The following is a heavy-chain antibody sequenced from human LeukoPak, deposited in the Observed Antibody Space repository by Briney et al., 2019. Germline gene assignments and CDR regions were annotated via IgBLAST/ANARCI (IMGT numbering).Heavy chain of an antibody. CDR1: GFTFSSYS. J-gene: IGHJ4*02. CDR3: ASRPYCSSSACYDF. D-gene: IGHD2-2*01. V-gene: IGHV3-7*01. Sequence: GGSLRLSCAASGFTFSSYSMNWVRQAPGKGLEWVAHIKQDGSEKYYVDSVRGRFTIYRDNAKNSLYLQMNSLRAEDTAVYYCASRPYCSSSACYDFWGQGTLVTVSS. CDR2: IKQDGSEK.